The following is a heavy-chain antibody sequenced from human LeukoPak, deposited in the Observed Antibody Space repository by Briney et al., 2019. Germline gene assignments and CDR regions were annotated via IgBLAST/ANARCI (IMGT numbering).Heavy chain of an antibody. CDR1: GFTFSSYS. CDR3: AREYDSSGFPLDY. V-gene: IGHV3-21*01. J-gene: IGHJ4*02. Sequence: GGSLRLSCAASGFTFSSYSMNWVRQAPGKGLEWVSSISSSSSYIYYADSVKGRFTISRDNAKNSLYLQMSSLRAEDTAVYYCAREYDSSGFPLDYWGQGTLVTVSS. D-gene: IGHD3-22*01. CDR2: ISSSSSYI.